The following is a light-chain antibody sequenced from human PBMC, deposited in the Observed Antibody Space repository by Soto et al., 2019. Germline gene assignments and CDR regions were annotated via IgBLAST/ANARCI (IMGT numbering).Light chain of an antibody. CDR2: DVS. V-gene: IGLV2-14*01. CDR1: SSDVGGYNY. CDR3: SSYTSRSSSTYV. Sequence: HSVLTQPASVSGSPGQSITISCTGTSSDVGGYNYVSWYQQHPGKAPKLMIYDVSNRPSGVSNRFSGSKSGNTASLTISGLQAEDEADYYCSSYTSRSSSTYVFGTGTKVTVL. J-gene: IGLJ1*01.